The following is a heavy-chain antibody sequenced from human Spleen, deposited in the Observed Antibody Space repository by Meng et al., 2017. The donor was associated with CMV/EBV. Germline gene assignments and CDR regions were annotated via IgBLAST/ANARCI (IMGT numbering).Heavy chain of an antibody. CDR3: ARDSGFLEWLSNYGMDV. CDR1: GGTFSSYA. Sequence: SVKVSCKASGGTFSSYAISWVRQAPGQGLEWMGGIIPIFGTANYAQKFQGRVTITTDESTSTAYMELSSLRSEYTAVYYCARDSGFLEWLSNYGMDVWGQGTTVTVSS. D-gene: IGHD3-3*01. CDR2: IIPIFGTA. V-gene: IGHV1-69*05. J-gene: IGHJ6*02.